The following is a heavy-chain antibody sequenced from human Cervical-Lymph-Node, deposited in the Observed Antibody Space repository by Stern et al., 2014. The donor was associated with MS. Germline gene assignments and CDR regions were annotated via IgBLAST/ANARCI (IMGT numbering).Heavy chain of an antibody. CDR2: ISYNETNK. V-gene: IGHV3-30-3*01. D-gene: IGHD6-19*01. J-gene: IGHJ4*02. CDR3: ARLAVAGFDY. CDR1: GFAFSTYT. Sequence: QVQLVESGGGVVQFGRSLRLSCAASGFAFSTYTMHWVRQAPGKGLEWVAMISYNETNKYYANSVKGRFTISRDNSKNTLYLQMNSLRTEDTAVYYCARLAVAGFDYWGQGTLVIVS.